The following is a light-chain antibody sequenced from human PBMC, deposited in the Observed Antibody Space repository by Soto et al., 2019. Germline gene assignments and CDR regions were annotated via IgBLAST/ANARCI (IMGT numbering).Light chain of an antibody. CDR1: QSLSSY. CDR2: GAS. J-gene: IGKJ2*01. V-gene: IGKV3-20*01. Sequence: EIALTQSPGTLSLSPGERDTLSCRASQSLSSYLAWYQQNPGQAPRLLIYGASSRATGIPDRFSGSGSGTDVTLTVSRLEPEDCAGYYCRHDGSSPSYTFGQGNKLEIK. CDR3: RHDGSSPSYT.